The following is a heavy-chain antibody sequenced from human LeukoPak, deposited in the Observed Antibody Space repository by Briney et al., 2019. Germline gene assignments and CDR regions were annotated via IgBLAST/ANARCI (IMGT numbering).Heavy chain of an antibody. D-gene: IGHD3-3*01. J-gene: IGHJ4*02. V-gene: IGHV1-46*01. CDR2: INPSGGST. Sequence: ASVKVSCKASGYTFTSYYMHWVRQAPGQGLEWMGIINPSGGSTSYAQKFQGRVTMTRDTSTSTVYMELSSLRSEDTAVYYCARGAARFLEWPYFDYWGQGTLVTVSS. CDR3: ARGAARFLEWPYFDY. CDR1: GYTFTSYY.